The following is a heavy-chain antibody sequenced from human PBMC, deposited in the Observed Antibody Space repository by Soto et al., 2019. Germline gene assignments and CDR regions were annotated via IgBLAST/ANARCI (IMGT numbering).Heavy chain of an antibody. Sequence: QVQLVQSGAEVKKPGASVKVSCKASGYTFTSYDINWVRQATGQGLEWMGWMNPNSGNTGYAQKFQGRVTMTRNTTIRTAYMELSSLRSEEPAVYYCASEPHCISTSCWAHNWLDPWGQGTLVTVAS. CDR3: ASEPHCISTSCWAHNWLDP. V-gene: IGHV1-8*01. D-gene: IGHD2-2*01. CDR2: MNPNSGNT. J-gene: IGHJ5*02. CDR1: GYTFTSYD.